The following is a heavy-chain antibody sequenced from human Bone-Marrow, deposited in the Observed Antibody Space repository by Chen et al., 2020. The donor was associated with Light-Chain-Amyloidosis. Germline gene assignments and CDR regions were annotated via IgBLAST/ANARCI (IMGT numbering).Heavy chain of an antibody. Sequence: EVQLEQSGPEVKKPGESLKISCKGSGYNFPNYWIGWVRQMPGKGLEWMGVISPDDSDARYSPSFEGQVTISADKSITTAYLQWRSLKASDTAMYYCARRRDGYNFDYWGQGTLVTVSS. CDR1: GYNFPNYW. V-gene: IGHV5-51*01. D-gene: IGHD5-12*01. CDR3: ARRRDGYNFDY. J-gene: IGHJ4*02. CDR2: ISPDDSDA.